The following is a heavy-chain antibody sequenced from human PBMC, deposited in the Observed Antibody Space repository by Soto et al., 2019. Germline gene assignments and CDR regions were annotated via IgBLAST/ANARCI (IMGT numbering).Heavy chain of an antibody. CDR3: GRDDYGIFPY. V-gene: IGHV1-2*02. D-gene: IGHD3-10*01. J-gene: IGHJ4*02. Sequence: QVQLVQSGTEVKKPEASVKVSCQASGYSISAYYIHWVRQAPGQGLEWMGWIDPKNGGTVSAQKFQGRLTMTRDTSISTVYMDLSGLTSDDTALYYCGRDDYGIFPYWGQGSQVTVSS. CDR1: GYSISAYY. CDR2: IDPKNGGT.